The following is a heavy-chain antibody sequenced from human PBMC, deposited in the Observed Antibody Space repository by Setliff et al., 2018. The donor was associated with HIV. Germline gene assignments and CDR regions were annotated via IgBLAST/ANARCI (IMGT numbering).Heavy chain of an antibody. V-gene: IGHV5-51*01. Sequence: GESLTLSCKGSGYSFTSYWIAWVRQMPGKGLEWMGIIYPGDSHTRYSPSFQGQVTFSADKSISTAYLQWSSLKASDTAIYYCTRHILAYCAGDCYPLDYWGQGTLVTVSS. CDR1: GYSFTSYW. CDR2: IYPGDSHT. D-gene: IGHD2-21*02. J-gene: IGHJ4*02. CDR3: TRHILAYCAGDCYPLDY.